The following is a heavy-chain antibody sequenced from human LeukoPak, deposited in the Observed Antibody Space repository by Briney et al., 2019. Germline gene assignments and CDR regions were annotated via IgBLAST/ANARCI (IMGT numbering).Heavy chain of an antibody. CDR1: GFTFSTYW. CDR2: IKQDGSEK. V-gene: IGHV3-7*01. Sequence: GGSLRLSCAASGFTFSTYWMSWVRQAPGKGLEWVANIKQDGSEKYYVDSVKGRFTISKDNAKNSLFLQMNSLRAEDTAVYYCARDLSRSFSMIRGLIQHREFDFWGRGTLVTVCS. J-gene: IGHJ4*02. D-gene: IGHD3-10*01. CDR3: ARDLSRSFSMIRGLIQHREFDF.